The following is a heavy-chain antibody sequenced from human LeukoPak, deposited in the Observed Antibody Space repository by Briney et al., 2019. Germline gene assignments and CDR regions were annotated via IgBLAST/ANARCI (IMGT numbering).Heavy chain of an antibody. V-gene: IGHV3-30-3*01. CDR3: AKASGSYYDPGGYYGMDV. J-gene: IGHJ6*02. CDR2: ISYDGSNK. CDR1: GFTFSSYA. D-gene: IGHD1-26*01. Sequence: GGSLSLSCAASGFTFSSYAMHWVRQAPGKGLEWVAVISYDGSNKYYADSVKGRFTISRDNSKNTLYLQMNSLRAEDTAVYYCAKASGSYYDPGGYYGMDVWGQGTTVTVSS.